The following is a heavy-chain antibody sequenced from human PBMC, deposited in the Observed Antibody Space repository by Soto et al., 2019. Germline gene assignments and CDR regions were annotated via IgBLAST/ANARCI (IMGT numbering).Heavy chain of an antibody. D-gene: IGHD2-15*01. Sequence: EVQLLESGGGLVQPGGSLRLSCAASGFTFSIYAMSWVRQPPGKGLEWVSAISCSGDSTYYSDPVKGRFTISRDNSKNTLYLQMNSLRAEDTAVYDCAKDREYCSGGSCYDAFDIWGQGTMVTVSS. J-gene: IGHJ3*02. CDR3: AKDREYCSGGSCYDAFDI. CDR1: GFTFSIYA. V-gene: IGHV3-23*01. CDR2: ISCSGDST.